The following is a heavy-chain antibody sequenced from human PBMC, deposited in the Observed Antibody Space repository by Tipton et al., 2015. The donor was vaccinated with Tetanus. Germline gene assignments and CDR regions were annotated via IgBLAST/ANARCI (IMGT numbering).Heavy chain of an antibody. J-gene: IGHJ6*02. V-gene: IGHV1-8*01. CDR3: ASGSSIRHGLDV. CDR1: GYTFTSYG. CDR2: LNPKSGSA. Sequence: VQLVQSGAEVKKPGASVKVSCRASGYTFTSYGLNWVRQAAGRGFEWVGWLNPKSGSAVYGQKFQGRVTMTTNTSITTAYMELRSLRYEDTAVYYCASGSSIRHGLDVWGHGTTVIVSS. D-gene: IGHD2-2*01.